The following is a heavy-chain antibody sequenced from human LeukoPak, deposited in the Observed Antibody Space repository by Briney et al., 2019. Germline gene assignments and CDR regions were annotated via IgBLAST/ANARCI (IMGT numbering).Heavy chain of an antibody. J-gene: IGHJ6*03. D-gene: IGHD3-3*01. Sequence: SETLSPTCTVSGGSISSSSYYWGWIRQPPGKGLEWIGSIYYSGSTYYNPSLKSRVTISVDTPKNQFSLKLSSVTAADTAVYYCASTFWSGYYTDYYYYYMDVWGKGTTVTVSS. CDR1: GGSISSSSYY. CDR3: ASTFWSGYYTDYYYYYMDV. CDR2: IYYSGST. V-gene: IGHV4-39*01.